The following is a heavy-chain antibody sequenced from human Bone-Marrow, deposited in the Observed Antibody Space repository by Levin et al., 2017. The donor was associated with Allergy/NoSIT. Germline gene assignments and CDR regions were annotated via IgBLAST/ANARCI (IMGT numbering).Heavy chain of an antibody. CDR1: EFIVSSNY. CDR3: VARSNGMDV. Sequence: GGSLRLSCAASEFIVSSNYMSWVRQAPGKGLDWVSVIYSGGSAYYAESVKGRFTISRDNSKNTLYLQMNSLRAEETAVYYCVARSNGMDVWGQGTTVTVSS. D-gene: IGHD5-12*01. CDR2: IYSGGSA. V-gene: IGHV3-66*01. J-gene: IGHJ6*02.